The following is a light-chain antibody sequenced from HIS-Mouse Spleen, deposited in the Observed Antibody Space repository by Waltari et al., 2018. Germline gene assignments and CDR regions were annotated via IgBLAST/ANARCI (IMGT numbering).Light chain of an antibody. V-gene: IGLV2-14*03. J-gene: IGLJ2*01. Sequence: QSALTQPASVSGSPGQSITISCTGTSSDVGGYNYVSWYQQHPGKAPKLMIYDVMNRPSGVSNRFSGSKSGNTASLTISVLQAEDEADYYCSSYTSSSFNVVFGGGTKLTVL. CDR3: SSYTSSSFNVV. CDR1: SSDVGGYNY. CDR2: DVM.